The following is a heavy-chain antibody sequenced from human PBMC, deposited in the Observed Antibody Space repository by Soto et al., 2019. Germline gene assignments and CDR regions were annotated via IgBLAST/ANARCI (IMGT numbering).Heavy chain of an antibody. J-gene: IGHJ5*02. CDR3: ARTYCSTPSCYNNWFDP. D-gene: IGHD3-10*01. V-gene: IGHV5-51*01. CDR1: EYNFVTYW. CDR2: IYPDDSET. Sequence: EAQKNCCKFSEYNFVTYWIAGIRQIHGNGLEWMGIIYPDDSETNYSPSFQGQVTFSADKSVKTAYLQWSSLKASDTAIYYCARTYCSTPSCYNNWFDPWGQGTLVTVS.